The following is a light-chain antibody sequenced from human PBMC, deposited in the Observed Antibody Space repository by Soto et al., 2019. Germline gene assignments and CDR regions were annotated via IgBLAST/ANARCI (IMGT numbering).Light chain of an antibody. V-gene: IGKV3D-11*01. Sequence: EIVLTQSPATLSLSPGDRATLSCRASQGVSSYLSWYQQKPGQAPRLLIYDASNRATGIPARFSGSGPGTDFTLTISSLEPEDFAVHYCQQGNTFGQGTRLEIK. J-gene: IGKJ5*01. CDR1: QGVSSY. CDR3: QQGNT. CDR2: DAS.